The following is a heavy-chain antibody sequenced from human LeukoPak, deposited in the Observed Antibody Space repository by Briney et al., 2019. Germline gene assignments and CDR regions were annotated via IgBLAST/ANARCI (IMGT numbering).Heavy chain of an antibody. CDR3: ARGGYQLPPGDY. Sequence: PGGSLRLSCAASGFTFSDYYMSWIRQAPGKGLEWVSYNSSSGSTIYYADSVQGRFTTSRDNGKNSLYLQMNSLRAEDTAVYYCARGGYQLPPGDYWGQGTLVTVSS. D-gene: IGHD2-2*01. CDR1: GFTFSDYY. V-gene: IGHV3-11*04. CDR2: NSSSGSTI. J-gene: IGHJ4*02.